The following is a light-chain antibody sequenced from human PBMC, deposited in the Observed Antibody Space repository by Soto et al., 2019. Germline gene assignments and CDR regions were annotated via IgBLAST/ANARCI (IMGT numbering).Light chain of an antibody. V-gene: IGLV1-40*01. CDR2: GNI. J-gene: IGLJ2*01. CDR3: QSYDSSLSGSKVV. Sequence: QSVLTQPPSVSGAPGQRVTISCTGSSSNIGAGYDVHWYQQRPGTAPKLLIFGNINRPSGVPDRFSGSKSGTSASLAITGLQAEDEGDYYCQSYDSSLSGSKVVFGGGTKLTVL. CDR1: SSNIGAGYD.